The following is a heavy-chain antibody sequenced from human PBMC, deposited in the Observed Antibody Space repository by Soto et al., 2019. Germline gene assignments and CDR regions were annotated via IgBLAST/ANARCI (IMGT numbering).Heavy chain of an antibody. V-gene: IGHV3-9*01. J-gene: IGHJ4*02. Sequence: EVQLVESGGGLVQPGRSLRLSCAASGFTFDDYAMHWVRQAPGKGLEWVSGISWNSGSIGYVDSVKGRFTISRDNAKNSLYLQMNSLRAEDTALYYCAKEIWNDEDYWGQGTLVTVSS. CDR3: AKEIWNDEDY. CDR2: ISWNSGSI. D-gene: IGHD1-1*01. CDR1: GFTFDDYA.